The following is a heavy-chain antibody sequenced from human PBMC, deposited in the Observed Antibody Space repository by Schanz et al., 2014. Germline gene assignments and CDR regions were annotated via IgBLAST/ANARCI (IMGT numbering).Heavy chain of an antibody. CDR1: GFTFSSYG. CDR3: ARDSGSSSWYPSDY. V-gene: IGHV3-33*01. D-gene: IGHD6-13*01. CDR2: IWYDGSSK. Sequence: QVQLVESGGGVVQPGRSLRLSCAASGFTFSSYGMHWVRQAPGKGLEWVAIIWYDGSSKNHADSVQGRFTISRDNSKNALYLQMNSLRAEDTALYYCARDSGSSSWYPSDYWGQGTLVTVSS. J-gene: IGHJ4*02.